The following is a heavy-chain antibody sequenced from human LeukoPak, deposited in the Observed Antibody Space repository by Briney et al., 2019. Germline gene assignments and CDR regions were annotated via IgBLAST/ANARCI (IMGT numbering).Heavy chain of an antibody. V-gene: IGHV3-30*02. CDR2: IRYDGSNK. CDR3: ASRKTTGGKDGAETDY. D-gene: IGHD1-1*01. Sequence: PGGSLRLSCAASGFTFSSYGMHWVRLAPGKGLEWVAFIRYDGSNKYYADSVKGRFTISRDNSKNTLYLQMNSLRAEDTAVYYCASRKTTGGKDGAETDYWGQGTLVTVSS. CDR1: GFTFSSYG. J-gene: IGHJ4*02.